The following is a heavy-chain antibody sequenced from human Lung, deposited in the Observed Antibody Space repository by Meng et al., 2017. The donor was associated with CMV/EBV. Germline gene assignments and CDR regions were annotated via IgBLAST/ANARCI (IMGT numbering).Heavy chain of an antibody. CDR3: ALFTGSWFDP. CDR1: GFSLSTSEVG. D-gene: IGHD1-14*01. J-gene: IGHJ5*02. CDR2: IYWDDDK. Sequence: ITWKESGPTLVKPTQTLTLTCTFAGFSLSTSEVGGGWIRQPPGKALEWLAVIYWDDDKRYSPSLKSRLTITKDTSKNQVVLTLTNMDPVDTATYYCALFTGSWFDPWGQGTLVTVSS. V-gene: IGHV2-5*02.